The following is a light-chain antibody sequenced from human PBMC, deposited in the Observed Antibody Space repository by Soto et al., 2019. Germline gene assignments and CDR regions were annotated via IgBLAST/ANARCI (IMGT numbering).Light chain of an antibody. CDR2: DAS. J-gene: IGKJ1*01. V-gene: IGKV1-5*01. Sequence: DIQMTQSPSTLSASVGDRVSITCRASQNIDKWLAWYQQKPQKAPKLLIFDASTLESGVPSRFSGSGSGTEFTLTISSLQPDDFATYYCQQYNTYLGTFGPGTKVEIK. CDR3: QQYNTYLGT. CDR1: QNIDKW.